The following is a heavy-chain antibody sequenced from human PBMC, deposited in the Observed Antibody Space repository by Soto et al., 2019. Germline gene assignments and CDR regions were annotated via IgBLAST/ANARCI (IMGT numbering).Heavy chain of an antibody. CDR2: IYSGGST. CDR3: ARDSSLVENYGMDV. J-gene: IGHJ6*02. D-gene: IGHD1-26*01. Sequence: GGSLRLSCAASGFTVSSNYMNWVRQAPGKGLEWVSVIYSGGSTYYADSVKGRFTISRDNSKNTMYLQMNSLRAEDTAVYYCARDSSLVENYGMDVWGQGTTVTVSS. CDR1: GFTVSSNY. V-gene: IGHV3-66*01.